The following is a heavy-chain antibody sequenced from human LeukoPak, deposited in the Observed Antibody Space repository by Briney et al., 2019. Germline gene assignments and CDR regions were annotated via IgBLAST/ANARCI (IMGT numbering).Heavy chain of an antibody. V-gene: IGHV3-7*01. CDR2: VKQDGSEK. CDR1: GFTFSTYW. J-gene: IGHJ4*02. Sequence: GGSLRLSCAASGFTFSTYWMSWVRQAPGKGLEWVANVKQDGSEKYYVDSVKGRFTISRDNAKNSLYLQMNSLRAEDTAVYYCARDRYGWYTIPPIDYWGQGTLVTVSS. CDR3: ARDRYGWYTIPPIDY. D-gene: IGHD6-19*01.